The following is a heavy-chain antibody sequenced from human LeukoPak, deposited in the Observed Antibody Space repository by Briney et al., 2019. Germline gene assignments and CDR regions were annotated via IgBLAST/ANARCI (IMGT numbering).Heavy chain of an antibody. CDR1: GYTFTSYY. V-gene: IGHV1-46*01. D-gene: IGHD2-2*01. CDR2: INPSGGST. J-gene: IGHJ4*02. Sequence: ASVKVPCKASGYTFTSYYMHWLRQAPGQGLEWMGIINPSGGSTSYAQKFQGRVAMTRDTSTSTAYMELSSLRSEDTAVYYCAAPYCSSTSCYEAFDYWGQGTLVTVSS. CDR3: AAPYCSSTSCYEAFDY.